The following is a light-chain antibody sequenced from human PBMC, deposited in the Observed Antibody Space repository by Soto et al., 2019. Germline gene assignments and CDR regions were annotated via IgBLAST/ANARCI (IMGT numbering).Light chain of an antibody. V-gene: IGKV3-11*01. CDR1: QSVSSY. J-gene: IGKJ5*01. Sequence: EIVLTQSPATLSLSPGERATLSCRASQSVSSYLAWYRQKPGQAPRLLIYDAVNRATGIPARFSGSGSGTDFTLSISSLESEDFAVYYCQQRSNWPASVTFGQGTRLEIK. CDR2: DAV. CDR3: QQRSNWPASVT.